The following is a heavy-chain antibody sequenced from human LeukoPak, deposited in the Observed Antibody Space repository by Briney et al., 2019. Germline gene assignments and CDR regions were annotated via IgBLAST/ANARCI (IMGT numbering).Heavy chain of an antibody. CDR3: ARYCSGGSCYDAFDI. CDR1: GGTFSSYA. J-gene: IGHJ3*02. CDR2: IIPIFGTA. Sequence: SVTVSCKASGGTFSSYAISWVRQAPGQGLEWMGRIIPIFGTANYAQKFQGRVTITTDESTSTAYMELNSLRSEDTAVYYCARYCSGGSCYDAFDIWGQGTMVTVSS. D-gene: IGHD2-15*01. V-gene: IGHV1-69*05.